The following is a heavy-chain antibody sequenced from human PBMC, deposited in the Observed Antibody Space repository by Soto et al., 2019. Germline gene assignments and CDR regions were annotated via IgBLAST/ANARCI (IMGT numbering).Heavy chain of an antibody. J-gene: IGHJ6*02. Sequence: RGESLKISCQGSGYNFTNYWISWVRQMPGKGLEWVGRIDPSDSYTNYSPSFQGHVTISTDKSISTAYLQWSSLKASDTAMYFCARRVGSGYYYGMDVWGQRTTVTVSS. V-gene: IGHV5-10-1*01. CDR3: ARRVGSGYYYGMDV. CDR1: GYNFTNYW. D-gene: IGHD6-19*01. CDR2: IDPSDSYT.